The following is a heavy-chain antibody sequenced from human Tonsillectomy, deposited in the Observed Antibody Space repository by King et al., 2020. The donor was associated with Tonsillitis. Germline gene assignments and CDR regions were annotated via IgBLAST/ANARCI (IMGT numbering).Heavy chain of an antibody. V-gene: IGHV3-15*01. CDR1: GLTFSDVW. CDR3: TTDYHELWSGLGGF. J-gene: IGHJ4*02. CDR2: VKRQPDGVARSIATAET. Sequence: VQLVESGGGLVKPGGSLRLSCEVSGLTFSDVWMTWVRQDPGKRLEWVGRVKRQPDGVARSIATAETDYAVPVKGRFTNSRDDSINTVYLQMNSLKTEDTAVYYCTTDYHELWSGLGGFWGQGTLVTVSA. D-gene: IGHD3-3*01.